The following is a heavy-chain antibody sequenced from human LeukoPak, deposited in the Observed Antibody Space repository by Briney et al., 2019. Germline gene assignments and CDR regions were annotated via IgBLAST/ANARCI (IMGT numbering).Heavy chain of an antibody. D-gene: IGHD3-10*01. CDR1: GGSISSYY. J-gene: IGHJ4*02. Sequence: SETLSLTCTVSGGSISSYYWSWIRQPAGKGLEWIGRIYTSGSTNYNPSLKSRVTMSVDTSKNQFSLKLSSVTAADTAVYYCASHTYYYGSRSYSPEYYFDYWGQGTLVTVSS. V-gene: IGHV4-4*07. CDR3: ASHTYYYGSRSYSPEYYFDY. CDR2: IYTSGST.